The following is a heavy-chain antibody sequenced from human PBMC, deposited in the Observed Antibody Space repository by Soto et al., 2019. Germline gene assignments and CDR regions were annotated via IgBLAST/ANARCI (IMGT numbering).Heavy chain of an antibody. D-gene: IGHD2-2*01. CDR1: GGTFSSYA. CDR3: AREGYCSSTSCYGGVDY. V-gene: IGHV1-69*01. J-gene: IGHJ4*02. CDR2: IIPIFGTA. Sequence: QVQLVQSGAEVKKPGSSVKVSCKASGGTFSSYAISWVRQAPGQGLERMGGIIPIFGTANYAQKFQGRVTITADASTSTAYMELSSLRSEDTAVYYCAREGYCSSTSCYGGVDYWGQGTLVTVSS.